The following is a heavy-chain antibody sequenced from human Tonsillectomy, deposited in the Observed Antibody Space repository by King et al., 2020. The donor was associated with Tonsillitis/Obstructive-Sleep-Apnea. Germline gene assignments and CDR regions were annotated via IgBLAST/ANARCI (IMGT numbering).Heavy chain of an antibody. CDR2: IFYSGST. CDR3: ARVANNGCYFDY. V-gene: IGHV4-59*08. Sequence: QLQESGPGLVKPSETLSLTCTVSGGSISSHFWSWIRQSPGKGLDSIGYIFYSGSTNYNPSLKSRVTISVDTSKNQFSLKLTSVTAADTAVYYCARVANNGCYFDYWGQGTLVTVSS. CDR1: GGSISSHF. D-gene: IGHD1/OR15-1a*01. J-gene: IGHJ4*02.